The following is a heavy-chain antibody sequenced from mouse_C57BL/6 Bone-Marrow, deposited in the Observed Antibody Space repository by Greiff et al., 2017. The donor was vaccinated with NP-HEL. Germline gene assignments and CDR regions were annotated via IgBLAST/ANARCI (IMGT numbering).Heavy chain of an antibody. CDR2: INPYNGDT. J-gene: IGHJ2*01. D-gene: IGHD2-2*01. Sequence: DVQLVESGPELVKPGDSVKISCKASGYSFTGYFMNWVMQSHGKSLEWIGRINPYNGDTFYNQKFKGKATLTVDKSSSTAHMELRSLTSEDSAVYYCARRVDGYGYFDYWGQGTTLTVSS. V-gene: IGHV1-20*01. CDR1: GYSFTGYF. CDR3: ARRVDGYGYFDY.